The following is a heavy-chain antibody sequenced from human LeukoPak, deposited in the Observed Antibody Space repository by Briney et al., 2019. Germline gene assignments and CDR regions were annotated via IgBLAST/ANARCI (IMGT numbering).Heavy chain of an antibody. Sequence: GGSLRLSCAASGFTFNTYGMHWVRQAPGKGLEWVAVIWYDGSNKYYADSVKGRFTISRDNSKNTLYLQMNSLRAEDTAVYYCARDSLVDYYGMDVWGQGTTVTVSS. V-gene: IGHV3-33*08. D-gene: IGHD2-8*02. CDR3: ARDSLVDYYGMDV. J-gene: IGHJ6*02. CDR2: IWYDGSNK. CDR1: GFTFNTYG.